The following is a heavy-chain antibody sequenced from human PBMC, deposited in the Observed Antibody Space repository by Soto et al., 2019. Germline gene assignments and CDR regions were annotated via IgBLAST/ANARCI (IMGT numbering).Heavy chain of an antibody. CDR2: IHYSGST. CDR1: GDSSSNYY. D-gene: IGHD1-26*01. V-gene: IGHV4-59*04. CDR3: ATFRGGGAGEYFDY. J-gene: IGHJ4*02. Sequence: SETLSLTCTVSGDSSSNYYWSWIRQPPGKGLELIGFIHYSGSTFYNPSLKSRVTMSVDTSKNQFSLKLSSVTAADTAVYYCATFRGGGAGEYFDYWGQGALVTVSS.